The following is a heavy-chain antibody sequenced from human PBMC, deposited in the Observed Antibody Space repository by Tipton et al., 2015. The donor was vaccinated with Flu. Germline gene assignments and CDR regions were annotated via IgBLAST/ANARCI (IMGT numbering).Heavy chain of an antibody. Sequence: QVQLVQSGAEMKKPGASVKVSCKASGYTLTGYYMHWVRQAPGQGLEWMGWINPNSGGTNSAQTFQGRVTMTRDTSINTAYMEMTSLTSDDTAVYYCATVKPTGYRGAEAGWCDTWGEGTLVGVAS. D-gene: IGHD5-12*01. CDR3: ATVKPTGYRGAEAGWCDT. CDR2: INPNSGGT. J-gene: IGHJ5*02. CDR1: GYTLTGYY. V-gene: IGHV1-2*02.